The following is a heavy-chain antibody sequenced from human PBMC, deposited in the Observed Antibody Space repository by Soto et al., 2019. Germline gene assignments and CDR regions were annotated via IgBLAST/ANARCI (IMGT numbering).Heavy chain of an antibody. J-gene: IGHJ6*02. Sequence: KSSETLSLTXTVSGGSISSGDYYWSWIRQPPGKGLEWIGYIYYSGSTYYNPSLKSRVTISVDTSKNQFSLKLSSVTAADTAVYYCARDRSTMVRGVGGMDVWGQGTTVTVSS. CDR1: GGSISSGDYY. D-gene: IGHD3-10*01. CDR3: ARDRSTMVRGVGGMDV. CDR2: IYYSGST. V-gene: IGHV4-30-4*01.